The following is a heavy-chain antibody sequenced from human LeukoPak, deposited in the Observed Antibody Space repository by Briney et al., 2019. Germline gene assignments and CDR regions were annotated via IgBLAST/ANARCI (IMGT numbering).Heavy chain of an antibody. Sequence: GGSLRLSCAASGFTFSGSAMHWVRQASGKGLEWVGRIRSKANSYATAYAATVKGRFTISRDDSKNTAYLQMNSLKTEDTAVYYCTRHKAGIYGDLTIDFDYWGQGTLVTVSS. CDR3: TRHKAGIYGDLTIDFDY. V-gene: IGHV3-73*01. CDR2: IRSKANSYAT. CDR1: GFTFSGSA. D-gene: IGHD4-17*01. J-gene: IGHJ4*02.